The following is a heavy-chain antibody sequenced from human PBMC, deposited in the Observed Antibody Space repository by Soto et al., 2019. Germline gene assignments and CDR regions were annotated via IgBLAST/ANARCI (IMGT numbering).Heavy chain of an antibody. D-gene: IGHD1-26*01. CDR1: GYTFTGYY. CDR3: ARDGSGSYYVGWFDP. J-gene: IGHJ5*02. V-gene: IGHV1-2*02. CDR2: INPNSGGI. Sequence: QVQLVQSGAEVKKPGASVKVSCKASGYTFTGYYMHWVRQAPGQGLEWMGWINPNSGGINYAQKFQGRVTMTRDTSISTAYMELSRLRSDDTAVYYCARDGSGSYYVGWFDPWGQGTLVTVSS.